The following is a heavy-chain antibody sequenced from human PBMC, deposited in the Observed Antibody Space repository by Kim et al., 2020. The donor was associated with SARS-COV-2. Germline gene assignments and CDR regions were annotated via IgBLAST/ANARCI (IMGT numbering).Heavy chain of an antibody. J-gene: IGHJ6*02. CDR3: ARDYDMLTGAGYYYYGMDG. V-gene: IGHV3-7*01. D-gene: IGHD7-27*01. CDR1: EFTFSTYW. CDR2: IKQDGSEK. Sequence: GGSLRLSCAASEFTFSTYWMSWVRQAPGKGLYWVANIKQDGSEKYYVDSVKGRFTISRDNAKNSLFLQMNSLRSEDTAVYYCARDYDMLTGAGYYYYGMDGWGQGTRVTVSS.